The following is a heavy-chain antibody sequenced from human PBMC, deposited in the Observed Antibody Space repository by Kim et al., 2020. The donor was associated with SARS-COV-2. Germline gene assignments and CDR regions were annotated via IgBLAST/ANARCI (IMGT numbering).Heavy chain of an antibody. CDR2: IYYSGST. J-gene: IGHJ6*03. CDR3: ARSIAVRSAYTDV. Sequence: SETLSLTCTVFGGSISPHYWNWMRQPPGKGLEWIGYIYYSGSTNYNPSLKSRVTISVDTSKNQFSLRLSSVIAADTAMYYCARSIAVRSAYTDVWGKGT. CDR1: GGSISPHY. D-gene: IGHD6-6*01. V-gene: IGHV4-59*11.